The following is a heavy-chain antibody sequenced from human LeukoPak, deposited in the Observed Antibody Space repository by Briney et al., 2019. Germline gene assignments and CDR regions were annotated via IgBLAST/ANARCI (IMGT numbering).Heavy chain of an antibody. V-gene: IGHV3-30*04. Sequence: PGGSLRLSCAASGFTFSSYAMHWVRQAPGKGLEWVAVISYDGSNKYYADSVKGRFTISRDNSKNTLYLQMNSLRAEDTAVYSCARDSLYYFDYWGQGTLVTVSS. CDR1: GFTFSSYA. J-gene: IGHJ4*02. CDR3: ARDSLYYFDY. CDR2: ISYDGSNK.